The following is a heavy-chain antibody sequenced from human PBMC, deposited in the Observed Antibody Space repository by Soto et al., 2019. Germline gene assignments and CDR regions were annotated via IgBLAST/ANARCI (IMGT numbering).Heavy chain of an antibody. V-gene: IGHV5-51*01. CDR3: ARAYGYSSSWDWYYYYYGMDV. D-gene: IGHD6-13*01. CDR2: ISPGDSDT. Sequence: PGESLKISCKGSGFNFTTYWIGWVRQMPGKGLEWMGIISPGDSDTRYSPSFQGQVTISADKSISTAYLQWSSLKASDTAMYYCARAYGYSSSWDWYYYYYGMDVWGQGTTVTVSS. J-gene: IGHJ6*02. CDR1: GFNFTTYW.